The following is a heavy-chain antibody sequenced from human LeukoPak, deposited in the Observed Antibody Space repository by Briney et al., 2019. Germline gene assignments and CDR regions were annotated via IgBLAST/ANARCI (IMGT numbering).Heavy chain of an antibody. J-gene: IGHJ4*02. V-gene: IGHV3-21*01. Sequence: AGGSLRLSCVGSGFTFSSYSMNWVRQAPGKGLEWVSSISSLGAYIYYADSVKGRFTISRDNAKNSLYLQMNGLRAEDTAMYYCARVNLMAATENFDYWGQGTLVTVSS. CDR3: ARVNLMAATENFDY. CDR2: ISSLGAYI. CDR1: GFTFSSYS. D-gene: IGHD2-8*01.